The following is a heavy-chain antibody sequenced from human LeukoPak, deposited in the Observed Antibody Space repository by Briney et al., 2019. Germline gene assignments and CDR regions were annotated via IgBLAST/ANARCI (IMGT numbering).Heavy chain of an antibody. Sequence: PSETLSLTCTVSGGSISSGSHYWSWIRQPAEKGLQWIGRIYTSGSTNYNPSLKSRVTISVDTSKNQFSLKLSSVTAADTAVYYCARSPMVRGVIRVDYYYYMDVWGKGTTVTISS. J-gene: IGHJ6*03. CDR2: IYTSGST. V-gene: IGHV4-61*02. CDR1: GGSISSGSHY. CDR3: ARSPMVRGVIRVDYYYYMDV. D-gene: IGHD3-10*01.